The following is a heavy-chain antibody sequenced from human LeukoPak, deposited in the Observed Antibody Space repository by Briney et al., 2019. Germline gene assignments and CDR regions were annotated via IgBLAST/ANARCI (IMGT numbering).Heavy chain of an antibody. J-gene: IGHJ4*02. Sequence: GGSLRLSCAPSGFTFTNAWMSWVRQAPGKGLEWVGRIKSKADGGTTDYAAPVKGRFTISSDDSKNTLYLQMNSLKTEDTAVYYCTTDILRYTWERLFDYWGQGTLVTVSS. V-gene: IGHV3-15*01. CDR3: TTDILRYTWERLFDY. CDR1: GFTFTNAW. D-gene: IGHD1-26*01. CDR2: IKSKADGGTT.